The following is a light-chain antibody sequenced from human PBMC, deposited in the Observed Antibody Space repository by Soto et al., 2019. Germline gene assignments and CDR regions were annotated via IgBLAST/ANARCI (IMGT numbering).Light chain of an antibody. CDR2: EVS. J-gene: IGLJ1*01. CDR1: SSDVGGYNY. V-gene: IGLV2-14*01. CDR3: SSYTSSITYV. Sequence: QSVLTQPASVSGSPGQSITISCTGTSSDVGGYNYVSWYQHHPGKAPKLIIYEVSNRPSGVSNRFSGSKSGNTASLTISGLQAEDETDYYCSSYTSSITYVLGTGTKVTVL.